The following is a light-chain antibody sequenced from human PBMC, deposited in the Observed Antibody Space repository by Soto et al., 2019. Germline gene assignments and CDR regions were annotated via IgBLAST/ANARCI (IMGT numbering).Light chain of an antibody. CDR2: EVS. V-gene: IGLV2-14*01. J-gene: IGLJ1*01. CDR3: SSYTSSTAYV. CDR1: SSDVGGYNY. Sequence: VLTQPASVSGSPGQSITVSCTGTSSDVGGYNYVSWYQLHPGKAPKLMVYEVSNRPSGASNRFSGSKSGNTASLTISGLQAEEEADYYCSSYTSSTAYVFGTGTKVTV.